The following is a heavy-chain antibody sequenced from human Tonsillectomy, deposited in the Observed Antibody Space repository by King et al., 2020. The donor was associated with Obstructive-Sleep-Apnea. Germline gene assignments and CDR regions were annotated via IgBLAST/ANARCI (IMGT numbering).Heavy chain of an antibody. V-gene: IGHV4-39*02. CDR3: ARDPQRANYFDP. Sequence: PLQESGPGLVKPSETLSLTCSVSGASLSTRGYYWAWIRQPPGGGLEWIGSVYSTGSAYYNPSLESRVTISIDTSTIQFSLRLASVTAADTSVYYCARDPQRANYFDPWGQGILVTVSS. CDR1: GASLSTRGYY. CDR2: VYSTGSA. J-gene: IGHJ5*02. D-gene: IGHD1-7*01.